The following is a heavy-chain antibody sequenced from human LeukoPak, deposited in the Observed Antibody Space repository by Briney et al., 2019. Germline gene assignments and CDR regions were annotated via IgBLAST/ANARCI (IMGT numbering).Heavy chain of an antibody. J-gene: IGHJ4*02. CDR3: IVVVTAIPH. V-gene: IGHV1-8*01. D-gene: IGHD2-21*02. Sequence: GASVKVSCKASGYTFTNYDINWVRQATGQGLEWMGYKNPNSGNSAYAQKFQGRVTITTDASITTAYMELRSLTSDDTAVYYAIVVVTAIPHWGQGTPVTVSS. CDR2: KNPNSGNS. CDR1: GYTFTNYD.